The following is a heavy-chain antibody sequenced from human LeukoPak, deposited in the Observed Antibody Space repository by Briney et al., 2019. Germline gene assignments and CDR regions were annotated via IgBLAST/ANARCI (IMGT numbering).Heavy chain of an antibody. CDR1: GFTFSSYW. CDR3: ARVSRDFYSNYYYYYGMDV. D-gene: IGHD4-11*01. V-gene: IGHV3-7*01. CDR2: IKQDGSEK. J-gene: IGHJ6*02. Sequence: GGSLRLSCAASGFTFSSYWMSWVRQAPGKGLEWVANIKQDGSEKYYVDSVRGRFTISRDNAKNSLYLQMNSLRAEDTAVYYCARVSRDFYSNYYYYYGMDVWGQGTTVTVSS.